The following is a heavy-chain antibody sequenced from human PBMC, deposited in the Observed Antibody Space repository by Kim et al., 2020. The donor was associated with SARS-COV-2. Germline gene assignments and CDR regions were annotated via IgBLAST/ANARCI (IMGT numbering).Heavy chain of an antibody. Sequence: SETLSLTCTVSGGSISSSSYYWGWIRQPPGKGLEWIGSIYYSGSTYYNPSLKSRVTISVDTSKNQFSLKLSSVTAADTAVYYCARHELATYNWNPGVDPWGQGTLVTVSS. CDR2: IYYSGST. V-gene: IGHV4-39*01. J-gene: IGHJ5*02. D-gene: IGHD1-20*01. CDR3: ARHELATYNWNPGVDP. CDR1: GGSISSSSYY.